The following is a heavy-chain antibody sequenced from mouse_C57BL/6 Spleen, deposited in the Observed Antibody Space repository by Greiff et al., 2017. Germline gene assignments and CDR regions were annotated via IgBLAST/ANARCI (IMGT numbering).Heavy chain of an antibody. V-gene: IGHV1-64*01. J-gene: IGHJ1*03. Sequence: QVQLQQPGAELVKPGASVKLSCKASGYTFTSYWMHWVKQRPGQGLEWIGMIHPNSGSTNYNEKFKSKATLTVDKSSSTAYMLLSSLTSEDSAVYFCASGSSYPYWYFDVWGTGTTVTVSS. CDR1: GYTFTSYW. CDR3: ASGSSYPYWYFDV. D-gene: IGHD1-1*01. CDR2: IHPNSGST.